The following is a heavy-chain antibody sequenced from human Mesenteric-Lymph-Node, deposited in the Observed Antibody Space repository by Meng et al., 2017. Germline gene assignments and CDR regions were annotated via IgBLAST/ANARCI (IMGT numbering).Heavy chain of an antibody. CDR2: INPSGGST. Sequence: LVQFCAEVKRPRTSVEFSCKGSRYHFSSYYLRWGRQAPGQGLEWMGIINPSGGSTSYAQKFQGRVTMTRDTSTSTVYMELSSLRSEDTAVYYCATLPGSLRAFWGQGTLVTVSS. V-gene: IGHV1-46*01. CDR1: RYHFSSYY. D-gene: IGHD2-15*01. CDR3: ATLPGSLRAF. J-gene: IGHJ4*02.